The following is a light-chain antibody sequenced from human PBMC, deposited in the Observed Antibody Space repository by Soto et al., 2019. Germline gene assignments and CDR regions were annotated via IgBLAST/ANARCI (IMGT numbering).Light chain of an antibody. CDR1: QSVNSRY. Sequence: MVLTQSLGTLLLSPGERATLSCRASQSVNSRYLAWYQQKPGQAPMLLIYGASSRATGIPDRFSGSGSGTDVTLTISRLEPEDFAVYSCQQYGTSPWTFGQGTKVEIK. V-gene: IGKV3-20*01. J-gene: IGKJ1*01. CDR3: QQYGTSPWT. CDR2: GAS.